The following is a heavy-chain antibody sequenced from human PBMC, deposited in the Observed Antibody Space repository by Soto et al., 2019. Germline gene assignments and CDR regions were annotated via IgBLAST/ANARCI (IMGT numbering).Heavy chain of an antibody. J-gene: IGHJ4*02. Sequence: SETLSLTCTVSGGSISSSSYYWGWIRQPPGKGLEWIGSIYYSGSTYYNPSLKSRVTISVDTSKNQFSLKLSSVTAADTAVYYCARYGHSSGWTGWVDYWGQGTLVTVSS. V-gene: IGHV4-39*01. CDR1: GGSISSSSYY. CDR3: ARYGHSSGWTGWVDY. CDR2: IYYSGST. D-gene: IGHD6-19*01.